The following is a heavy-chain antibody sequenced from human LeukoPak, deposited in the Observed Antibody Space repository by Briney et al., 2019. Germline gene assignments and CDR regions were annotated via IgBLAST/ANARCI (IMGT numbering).Heavy chain of an antibody. CDR1: GYTFTSYG. Sequence: ASVKVSCKASGYTFTSYGISWVRQAPGQGLEWMGWISAYNGNTNYAQKLQGRVTMTTDTSTSTAYMELRSLRSDDTAVYYCARDGYDFWSGYYPFDYWGQGTLVTVSS. CDR2: ISAYNGNT. V-gene: IGHV1-18*01. D-gene: IGHD3-3*01. J-gene: IGHJ4*02. CDR3: ARDGYDFWSGYYPFDY.